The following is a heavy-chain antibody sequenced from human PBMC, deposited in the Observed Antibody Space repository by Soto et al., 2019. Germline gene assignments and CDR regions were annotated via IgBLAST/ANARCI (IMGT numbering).Heavy chain of an antibody. CDR3: ANGLLWFGDNGY. D-gene: IGHD3-10*01. CDR1: GFTFSSYG. Sequence: QVQLVESGGGVVQPGRSLRLSCAASGFTFSSYGMHWVRQAPGKGLEWVAVISYDGSNKYYADSVKGRFTISRDNSKNTLYLQMNSLRAEDTALYYCANGLLWFGDNGYWGQRTLVTVSS. CDR2: ISYDGSNK. J-gene: IGHJ4*02. V-gene: IGHV3-30*18.